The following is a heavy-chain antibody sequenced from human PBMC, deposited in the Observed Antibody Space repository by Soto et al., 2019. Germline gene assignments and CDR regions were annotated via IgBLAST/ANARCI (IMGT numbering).Heavy chain of an antibody. V-gene: IGHV3-15*07. Sequence: GGSLRLSCAASGFTFSNAWMNWVRQAPGKGLEWVGRIKSKTDGGTTDYAAPVKGGFTISRDDSKDTLYLQMNRLKTEDTAVYYCTTDTDPSGDVYYYYGMDVWGQGTTVTVSS. J-gene: IGHJ6*02. CDR3: TTDTDPSGDVYYYYGMDV. CDR2: IKSKTDGGTT. D-gene: IGHD4-17*01. CDR1: GFTFSNAW.